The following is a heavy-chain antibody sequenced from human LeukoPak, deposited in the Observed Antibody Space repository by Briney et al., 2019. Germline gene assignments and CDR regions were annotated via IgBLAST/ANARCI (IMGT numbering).Heavy chain of an antibody. CDR3: ARAQYHDFWSGYYTDAFDI. CDR1: GFTFSSYW. V-gene: IGHV3-74*01. J-gene: IGHJ3*02. CDR2: INSDGSST. D-gene: IGHD3-3*01. Sequence: GGSLRLSCAASGFTFSSYWMHWVRQAPGKRLVWVSRINSDGSSTSYADSVKGRFTISRDNAKNTLYLQMNSLRAEDTAVYYCARAQYHDFWSGYYTDAFDIWGQGTMVTVSS.